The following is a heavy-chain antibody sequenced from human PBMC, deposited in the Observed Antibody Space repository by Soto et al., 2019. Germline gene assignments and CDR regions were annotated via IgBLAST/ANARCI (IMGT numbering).Heavy chain of an antibody. V-gene: IGHV4-30-4*01. CDR1: GGSISSGDYY. CDR3: AREAYDSSGYPLLDY. J-gene: IGHJ4*02. CDR2: IYYSGST. Sequence: QVQLQESGPGLVKPSQTLSLTCTVSGGSISSGDYYWSWIRQPPGKGLEWIGYIYYSGSTYYNPSLKSRVTRSVDSSKNQFYLKLSSVTAAATAVYYCAREAYDSSGYPLLDYWGQGTLVTVSS. D-gene: IGHD3-22*01.